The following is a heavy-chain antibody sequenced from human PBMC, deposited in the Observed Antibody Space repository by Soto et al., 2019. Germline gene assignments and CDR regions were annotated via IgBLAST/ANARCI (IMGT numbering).Heavy chain of an antibody. Sequence: SETLSLTCTVSGGSVSSGSYYWSWTRQPPGKGLEWIGYIYYSGSTNYNPSLKSRVTTSVDTSKNQFSLKLSSVTAADTAVYYCARDSTNWFDYWGQGTLVTVSS. CDR3: ARDSTNWFDY. V-gene: IGHV4-61*01. CDR1: GGSVSSGSYY. D-gene: IGHD1-1*01. CDR2: IYYSGST. J-gene: IGHJ4*02.